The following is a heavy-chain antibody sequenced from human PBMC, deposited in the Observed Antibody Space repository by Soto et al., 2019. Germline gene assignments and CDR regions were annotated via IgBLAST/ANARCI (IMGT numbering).Heavy chain of an antibody. Sequence: GGSLRLSGRASVFTCSSYAVSWIRQAPGKGLEWLSYISPGSRYPAYADSVKGRFTISRDNAKRSLYLQMMSLTAEDTAIYYCVRGGGGGLFDPWGQGTMVTVSS. CDR3: VRGGGGGLFDP. V-gene: IGHV3-11*06. CDR1: VFTCSSYA. CDR2: ISPGSRYP. D-gene: IGHD2-15*01. J-gene: IGHJ5*02.